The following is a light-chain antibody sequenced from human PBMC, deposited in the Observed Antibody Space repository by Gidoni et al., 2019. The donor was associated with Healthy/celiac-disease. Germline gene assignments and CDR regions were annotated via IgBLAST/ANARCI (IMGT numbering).Light chain of an antibody. J-gene: IGLJ2*01. CDR2: DDS. V-gene: IGLV3-21*02. Sequence: SYVLTQPPSVSVAPGQTARITCGGNNIGSKSVTWYQQKQGQAPVLVVYDDSDRPSWSPERFSGSNSGNTATLTISRVEAGDEADYYCQVWDSSSDHVVFGGGTKLTVL. CDR3: QVWDSSSDHVV. CDR1: NIGSKS.